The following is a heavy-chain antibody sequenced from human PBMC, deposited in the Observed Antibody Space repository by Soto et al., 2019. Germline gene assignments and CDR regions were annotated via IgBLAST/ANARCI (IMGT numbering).Heavy chain of an antibody. J-gene: IGHJ2*01. CDR2: ISGGGDAT. CDR3: SRKVPGSTTRPDYWYFDL. V-gene: IGHV3-23*01. D-gene: IGHD3-10*01. Sequence: EVQLLESGGGLVQPGGSLRLSCAASGFTFISYAMNWVRQAPGKGLQWVSAISGGGDATFYADSVKGRFTISRDNSRNTVTLQMNSLGADATAVYYCSRKVPGSTTRPDYWYFDLWGRGILVTVSS. CDR1: GFTFISYA.